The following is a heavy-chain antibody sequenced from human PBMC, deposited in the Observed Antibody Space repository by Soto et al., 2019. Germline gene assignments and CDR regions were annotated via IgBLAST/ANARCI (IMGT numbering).Heavy chain of an antibody. V-gene: IGHV3-23*01. Sequence: GGSLRLSCAASGFTFSSYAMSWVRQAPGKGLEWVSAISGSGGSTYYADSVKGRFTISRDNSKNTLYLQMNSLRAEDTAVYYCAKVGQSHKTTVTENFDYWGQGTLVTVSS. D-gene: IGHD4-17*01. CDR2: ISGSGGST. CDR1: GFTFSSYA. J-gene: IGHJ4*02. CDR3: AKVGQSHKTTVTENFDY.